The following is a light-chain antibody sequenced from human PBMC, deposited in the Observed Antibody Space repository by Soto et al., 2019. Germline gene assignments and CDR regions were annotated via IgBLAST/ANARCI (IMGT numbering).Light chain of an antibody. CDR3: QQYGSSPYT. J-gene: IGKJ2*01. CDR2: CAS. CDR1: QTVSSSY. Sequence: ETVLTQSPGTLSLSPGERATLSCRASQTVSSSYLAWYQQKPGQAPRLLIYCASSRATGIPDRFSASGSGTEFTLTISRLEAEDFAVYYCQQYGSSPYTFGQGTKLEIK. V-gene: IGKV3-20*01.